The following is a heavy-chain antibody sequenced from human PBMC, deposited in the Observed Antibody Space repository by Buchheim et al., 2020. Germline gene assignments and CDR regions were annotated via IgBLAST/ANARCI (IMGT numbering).Heavy chain of an antibody. J-gene: IGHJ6*02. CDR2: IKQDGSEK. CDR1: GFIFSSYW. D-gene: IGHD2-2*01. Sequence: EVQLVESGGGLVQPGGSLRVSCAASGFIFSSYWMSWVRQAPGKGLEWVASIKQDGSEKNYVASVKGRFTVSRDNAKKSLFLQMNSLRVEDTAVYYCAKDLGYCSSTSCYAGYYYGMDVWGQGTT. V-gene: IGHV3-7*01. CDR3: AKDLGYCSSTSCYAGYYYGMDV.